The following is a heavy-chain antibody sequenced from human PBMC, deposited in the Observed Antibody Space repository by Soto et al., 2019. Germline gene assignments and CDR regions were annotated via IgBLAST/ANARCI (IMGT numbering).Heavy chain of an antibody. V-gene: IGHV3-53*04. J-gene: IGHJ3*02. CDR3: ARYRGPYDFWSGYWGDNDAFDI. CDR2: IYSGGST. Sequence: GGSLRLSCAASGFTVSSNYMSWVRQAPGKGLEWVSVIYSGGSTYYADSVKGRFTISRHNSKNTLYLQMNSLRAEDTAVYYCARYRGPYDFWSGYWGDNDAFDIWGQGTMVTVSS. CDR1: GFTVSSNY. D-gene: IGHD3-3*01.